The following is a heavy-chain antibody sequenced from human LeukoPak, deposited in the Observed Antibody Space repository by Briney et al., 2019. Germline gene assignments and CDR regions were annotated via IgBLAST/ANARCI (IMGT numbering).Heavy chain of an antibody. CDR1: GCSISSGSYN. D-gene: IGHD3-3*01. CDR2: SYTSGST. J-gene: IGHJ6*02. V-gene: IGHV4-61*02. Sequence: PSETLSLTCTASGCSISSGSYNWSWIPQPAGQELEWIRRSYTSGSTNYNPSLKSRVTISVDTSKDQFSLKLSSVTAADTAVYYCARDKSILEWSRTDPPYYDYGMDVWGQGTTVTVSS. CDR3: ARDKSILEWSRTDPPYYDYGMDV.